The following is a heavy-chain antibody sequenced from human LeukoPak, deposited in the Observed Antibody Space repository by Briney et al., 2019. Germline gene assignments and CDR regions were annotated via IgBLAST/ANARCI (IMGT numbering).Heavy chain of an antibody. J-gene: IGHJ4*02. CDR1: GYSFTSYW. CDR2: IDPSDSYT. D-gene: IGHD4-17*01. Sequence: GESLKISCKGSGYSFTSYWISWVRQMPGKGLEWMGRIDPSDSYTNYSPSFQGHVTISADKSISTAYLQWSSLKASDTAMYYCARHVTTVTAVDYWGQGTLVTVSS. CDR3: ARHVTTVTAVDY. V-gene: IGHV5-10-1*01.